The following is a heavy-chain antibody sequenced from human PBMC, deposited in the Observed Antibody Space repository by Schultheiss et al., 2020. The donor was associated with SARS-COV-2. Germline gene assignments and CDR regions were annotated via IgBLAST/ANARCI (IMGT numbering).Heavy chain of an antibody. J-gene: IGHJ5*02. Sequence: SQTLSLTCTVSGGSISSSSYYWGWIRQPPGKGLEWIGSIYYSGSTNYNPSLKSRVTISVDTSKNQFSLKLSSVTAADTAVYYCARQSQLLFGWFDPWGQGTLVTVSS. CDR3: ARQSQLLFGWFDP. D-gene: IGHD2-2*01. V-gene: IGHV4-39*01. CDR1: GGSISSSSYY. CDR2: IYYSGST.